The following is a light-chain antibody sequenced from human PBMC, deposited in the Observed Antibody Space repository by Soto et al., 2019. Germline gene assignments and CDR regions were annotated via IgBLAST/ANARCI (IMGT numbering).Light chain of an antibody. CDR3: GSWDTSLSGVV. CDR1: SSNIGSNP. Sequence: QSALTQPPSVSAAPGQKVTISCSGSSSNIGSNPVSRYQQLPGTAPKLLIYEDNKRPSGIPDRFSGSKSGTSATLGITGLQTGDEADFYCGSWDTSLSGVVFGGGTKLTVL. J-gene: IGLJ2*01. CDR2: EDN. V-gene: IGLV1-51*02.